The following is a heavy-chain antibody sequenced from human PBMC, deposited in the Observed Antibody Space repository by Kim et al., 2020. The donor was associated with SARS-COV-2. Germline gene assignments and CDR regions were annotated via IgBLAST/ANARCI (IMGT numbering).Heavy chain of an antibody. D-gene: IGHD5-12*01. CDR2: IYPGDSDT. Sequence: GESLKISCEASGYSFTTYWIAWVRQLPGKGLECMGIIYPGDSDTRYNPSFQGQVTISADRSINTAYLQWSSLKASDTAMYYCARPSAATILKSAFDMWGQGTMVIVSS. V-gene: IGHV5-51*01. CDR3: ARPSAATILKSAFDM. CDR1: GYSFTTYW. J-gene: IGHJ3*02.